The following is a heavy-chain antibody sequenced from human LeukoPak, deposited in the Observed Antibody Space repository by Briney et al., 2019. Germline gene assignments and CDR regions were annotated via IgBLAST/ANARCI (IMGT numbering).Heavy chain of an antibody. CDR1: GFTSSSYG. J-gene: IGHJ4*02. D-gene: IGHD6-19*01. CDR2: IWYDGTNK. CDR3: AKDRGVYSSAWSYYFDY. Sequence: PGGSLRLSCAASGFTSSSYGMHWVRQAPGKGLEWVAVIWYDGTNKYYADSVRGRFTISRDNSKNTLYLQMDSLRAEDTAVYYCAKDRGVYSSAWSYYFDYWGQGTPVTVSS. V-gene: IGHV3-33*06.